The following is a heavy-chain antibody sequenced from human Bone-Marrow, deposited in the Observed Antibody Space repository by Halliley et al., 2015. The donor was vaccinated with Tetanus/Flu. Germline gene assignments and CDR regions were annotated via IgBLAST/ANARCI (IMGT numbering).Heavy chain of an antibody. D-gene: IGHD1-26*01. V-gene: IGHV2-70*04. J-gene: IGHJ4*02. CDR1: GFSLSTSGMR. CDR3: ARAPGGLIVGATVYFDY. CDR2: IDWDDDK. Sequence: LVKPTQTLTLTCTFSGFSLSTSGMRVTWIRQPPGKALEWLAHIDWDDDKFYSTSLKTRLTISQDTSKNQVVLTMTNMDPVDTATYYCARAPGGLIVGATVYFDYWGQGTLVTVSS.